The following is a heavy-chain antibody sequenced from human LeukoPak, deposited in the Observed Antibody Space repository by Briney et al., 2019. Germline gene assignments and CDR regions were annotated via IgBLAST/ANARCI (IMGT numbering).Heavy chain of an antibody. D-gene: IGHD1-26*01. Sequence: ASVKVSCKASGYTFTSYDINWVRQATGQGLEWMGWMNPNSGNTGYAQKFQGRVTITRNTSISTAYMELSRLRSDDTAVYYCARDRRGSYLGYYYYFMDVWGKGTTVTVSS. CDR3: ARDRRGSYLGYYYYFMDV. V-gene: IGHV1-8*03. CDR2: MNPNSGNT. CDR1: GYTFTSYD. J-gene: IGHJ6*03.